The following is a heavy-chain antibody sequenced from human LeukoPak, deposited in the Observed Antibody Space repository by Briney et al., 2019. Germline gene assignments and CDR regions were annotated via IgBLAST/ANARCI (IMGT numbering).Heavy chain of an antibody. V-gene: IGHV1-18*04. Sequence: ASVKVSCKASGYTFTSYGISWVRQASGQGLEWMGWISAYNGNTNYAQKLQGRVTMTTDTSTSTAYMELRSLRSDDTAVYYCARDNGGHYYGSGCDYWGQGTLVTVSS. CDR2: ISAYNGNT. J-gene: IGHJ4*02. CDR3: ARDNGGHYYGSGCDY. CDR1: GYTFTSYG. D-gene: IGHD3-10*01.